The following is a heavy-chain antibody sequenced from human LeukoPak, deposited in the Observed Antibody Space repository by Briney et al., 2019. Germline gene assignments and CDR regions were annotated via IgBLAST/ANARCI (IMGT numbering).Heavy chain of an antibody. V-gene: IGHV4-59*01. CDR1: GGSISSYY. CDR3: AIGQPEWLFSDAFDI. J-gene: IGHJ3*02. D-gene: IGHD3-3*01. Sequence: SETLSLTCTVSGGSISSYYWSWIRQPPGKGLEWIGYIYYSGSTNYNPSLKSRATISVDTSKNQFSLKLSSVTAADTAVYYCAIGQPEWLFSDAFDIWGQGTMVTVSS. CDR2: IYYSGST.